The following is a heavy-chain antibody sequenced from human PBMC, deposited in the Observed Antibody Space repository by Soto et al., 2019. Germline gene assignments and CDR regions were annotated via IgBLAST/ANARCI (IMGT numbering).Heavy chain of an antibody. CDR3: ARDLSGGAVAAQ. Sequence: EVQLVESGGGLIQPGESLRLSCAASGFTVSANYMNWVRQAPGKGLEWVSVIYSGGNTYYADSVKGRFTISRDNSKNTLYLQMNSLRAEDMAVYYCARDLSGGAVAAQWGQGTLVTVSS. J-gene: IGHJ4*02. D-gene: IGHD6-19*01. CDR1: GFTVSANY. CDR2: IYSGGNT. V-gene: IGHV3-53*01.